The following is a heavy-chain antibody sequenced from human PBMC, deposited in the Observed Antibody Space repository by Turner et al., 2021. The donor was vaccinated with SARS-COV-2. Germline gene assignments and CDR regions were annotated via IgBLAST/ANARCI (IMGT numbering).Heavy chain of an antibody. CDR1: GFTFSDYW. V-gene: IGHV3-7*04. Sequence: EVQLVESGGGLVQPGGSLRLSCAASGFTFSDYWMTWVRQAPGKGLEWVANRRQDGSEKNYVDSVKGRFTISRDNAKNSVFLQMNSLRDEDTALYYCARGTVAAHWGQGTQVTVSS. CDR2: RRQDGSEK. D-gene: IGHD6-19*01. J-gene: IGHJ4*02. CDR3: ARGTVAAH.